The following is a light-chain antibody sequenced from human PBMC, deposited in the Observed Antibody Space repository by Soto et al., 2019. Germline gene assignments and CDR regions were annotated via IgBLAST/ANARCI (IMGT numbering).Light chain of an antibody. V-gene: IGKV3-11*01. CDR1: QRISTY. Sequence: PGERAPATCCSSQRISTYLAWYQVKPGQAPRLLIYDASIRATGVPARFSGSGSGTDFSLTISSLEPEDVAVYYCQQRTDRPPWTSAQPAKVDIK. CDR2: DAS. CDR3: QQRTDRPPWT. J-gene: IGKJ1*01.